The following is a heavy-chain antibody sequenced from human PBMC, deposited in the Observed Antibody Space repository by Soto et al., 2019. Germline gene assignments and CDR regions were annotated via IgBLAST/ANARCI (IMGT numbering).Heavy chain of an antibody. CDR3: ASYDSSRANWFDP. D-gene: IGHD3-22*01. V-gene: IGHV1-69*02. Sequence: QVQLVQSGAAVKKPGSSVKVSCKASGGTFSSYTISWVRQAPGQGLEWMGRIIPILGIANYAQKFQGRVTITADKSTSTAYMELSSLRSEDTAVYYCASYDSSRANWFDPWGQGTLVTVSS. CDR1: GGTFSSYT. J-gene: IGHJ5*02. CDR2: IIPILGIA.